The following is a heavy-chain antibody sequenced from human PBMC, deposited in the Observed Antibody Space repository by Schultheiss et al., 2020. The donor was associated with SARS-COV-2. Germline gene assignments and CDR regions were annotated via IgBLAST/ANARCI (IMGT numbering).Heavy chain of an antibody. CDR3: TRLVGATSDHDY. J-gene: IGHJ4*02. CDR2: IRSKANSYAT. CDR1: GFTFSGSA. D-gene: IGHD1-26*01. V-gene: IGHV3-73*01. Sequence: GGSLRLSCAASGFTFSGSAMHWVRQASGKGLEWVGRIRSKANSYATAYAASVKGRFTISRDDSKNTAYLQMNSLKTEDTAVYYCTRLVGATSDHDYCGQGTLVTVSS.